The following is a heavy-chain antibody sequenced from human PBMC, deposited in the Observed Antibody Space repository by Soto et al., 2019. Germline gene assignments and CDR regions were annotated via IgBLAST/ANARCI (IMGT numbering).Heavy chain of an antibody. CDR2: ISGSAGST. D-gene: IGHD1-1*01. V-gene: IGHV3-23*01. Sequence: GGSLRLSCAASGFTFSNYAMSWVRQAPGKGLEWVSGISGSAGSTYYLDSVKGRFTISRDNSKNTLYLHMNSLRAEDTAVYYCAKSGAGTTVTTAEYFQHWGQGTLVTVSS. CDR1: GFTFSNYA. J-gene: IGHJ1*01. CDR3: AKSGAGTTVTTAEYFQH.